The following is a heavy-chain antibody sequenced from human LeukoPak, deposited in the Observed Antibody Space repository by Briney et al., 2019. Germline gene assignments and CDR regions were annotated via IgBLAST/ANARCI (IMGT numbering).Heavy chain of an antibody. Sequence: PSETLSLTCTVSGGFISSSSYYWGWIRQPPGKGLEWIGSIYYSGSTYYNPSLKSRVTISVDTSKNQFSLKLSSVTAADTAVYYCAGIAAAGMGSSAPQVDVWGKGTTVTVSS. D-gene: IGHD6-13*01. V-gene: IGHV4-39*01. CDR3: AGIAAAGMGSSAPQVDV. CDR1: GGFISSSSYY. CDR2: IYYSGST. J-gene: IGHJ6*04.